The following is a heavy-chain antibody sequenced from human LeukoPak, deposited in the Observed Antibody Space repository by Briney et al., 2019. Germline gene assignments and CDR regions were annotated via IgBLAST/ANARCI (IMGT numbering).Heavy chain of an antibody. CDR3: AKDRHTLDTFDI. CDR1: GFTFSSYS. CDR2: ISGGGGIT. J-gene: IGHJ3*02. V-gene: IGHV3-23*01. Sequence: GGSLRLSCAASGFTFSSYSMNWVRQAPGKGLEWVSGISGGGGITYYADSVKGRFTISRDNSKNTLYLQMNSLRAEDTAVYYCAKDRHTLDTFDIWGQGTMVTVSS.